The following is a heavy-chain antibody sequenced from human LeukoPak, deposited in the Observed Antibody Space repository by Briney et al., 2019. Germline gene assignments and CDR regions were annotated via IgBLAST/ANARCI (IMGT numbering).Heavy chain of an antibody. D-gene: IGHD3-16*02. Sequence: QPGGSLRLSCAASGFTFNDYSMNWVREAPGKGVEWGSYISGGSGTIYYADSVKGRFTISRDNAKNSLFLQMNTLRDKDTAVYYCARGLRYSISPFDYWGQGPLVPVSS. V-gene: IGHV3-48*02. CDR3: ARGLRYSISPFDY. CDR2: ISGGSGTI. J-gene: IGHJ4*02. CDR1: GFTFNDYS.